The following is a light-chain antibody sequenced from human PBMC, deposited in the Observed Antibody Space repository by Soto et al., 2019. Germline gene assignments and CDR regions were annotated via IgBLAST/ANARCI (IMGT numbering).Light chain of an antibody. J-gene: IGKJ1*01. Sequence: EIVLTQSPGTLSLSPGERATLSFRGSETVAGSYLAWYQQKPGQAPRLLIHGASTRATGIADRFSGSGSGTDFTLTISRLEPEDFAVYYCQLYGTSPKTFGQGTKVDIK. V-gene: IGKV3-20*01. CDR2: GAS. CDR1: ETVAGSY. CDR3: QLYGTSPKT.